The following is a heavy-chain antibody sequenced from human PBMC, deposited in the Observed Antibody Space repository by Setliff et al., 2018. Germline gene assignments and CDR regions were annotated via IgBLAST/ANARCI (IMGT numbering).Heavy chain of an antibody. CDR3: ARERGDIVSTTSYYYYMDV. Sequence: SVKVSCKASRGTFSSYGITWVRQAPGQGFEWMGGIIPIFGTTDYAQKIQGRVTITTDESTSTAYMEMSSLRSEDTAVYYCARERGDIVSTTSYYYYMDVWGKGTTVTVSS. CDR1: RGTFSSYG. CDR2: IIPIFGTT. J-gene: IGHJ6*03. V-gene: IGHV1-69*05. D-gene: IGHD5-12*01.